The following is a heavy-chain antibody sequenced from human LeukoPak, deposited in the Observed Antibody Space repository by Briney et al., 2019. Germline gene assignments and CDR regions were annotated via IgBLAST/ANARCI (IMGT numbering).Heavy chain of an antibody. J-gene: IGHJ4*02. CDR3: AGHLSYYYDSPPDY. V-gene: IGHV5-51*01. CDR2: IYPGDSDT. D-gene: IGHD3-22*01. Sequence: GESLKISCKGSGYSFTNYWIAWVRQMPGKGLEWMGIIYPGDSDTRYSPSFQGQVTISADKSISTAYLQWSSLKASDTAMYYCAGHLSYYYDSPPDYWGQGTLVTVSS. CDR1: GYSFTNYW.